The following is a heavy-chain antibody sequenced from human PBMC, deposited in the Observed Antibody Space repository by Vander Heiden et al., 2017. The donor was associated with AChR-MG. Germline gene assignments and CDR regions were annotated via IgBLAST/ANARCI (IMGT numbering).Heavy chain of an antibody. V-gene: IGHV3-30*04. D-gene: IGHD5-18*01. Sequence: QLVVSGGGVVPPGTSPRLPCASSGFTFRDHAILWVRQAPGKGREWVAVISYDGRNKYYTGSGQGRFSVSRDNSKNTLYLQMSSLRGEDTAVYYCARDRGKEDSDGYVYYYYGLDVWGQGTKGTVSS. CDR3: ARDRGKEDSDGYVYYYYGLDV. CDR1: GFTFRDHA. J-gene: IGHJ6*02. CDR2: ISYDGRNK.